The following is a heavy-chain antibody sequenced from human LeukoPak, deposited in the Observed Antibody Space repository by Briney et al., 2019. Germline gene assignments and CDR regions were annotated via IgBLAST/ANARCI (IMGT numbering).Heavy chain of an antibody. Sequence: TGGSLRLSCAASGFTFSNYWMIWVRQAPGKGLEWVANINEDASKIYYVDSVEGRFTISRDDAKNSLYLQMNSLRAEDTAMYYCATSTYSSSPSWGQGTLVTVSS. CDR3: ATSTYSSSPS. J-gene: IGHJ5*02. CDR1: GFTFSNYW. D-gene: IGHD6-6*01. CDR2: INEDASKI. V-gene: IGHV3-7*01.